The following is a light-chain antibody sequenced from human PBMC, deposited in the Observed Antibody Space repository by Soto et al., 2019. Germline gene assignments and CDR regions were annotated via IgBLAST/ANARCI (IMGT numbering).Light chain of an antibody. Sequence: DIQMTQSPSSVSASVGDRVTITCRASQDINSWLAWYQQKPGKAPKLLIYGASSLQSGVPSRFSGSGSGTDFTLTISGLQPEDVPLYDCQEANCFPYSFGQGTKLEI. CDR3: QEANCFPYS. CDR1: QDINSW. V-gene: IGKV1-12*01. CDR2: GAS. J-gene: IGKJ2*01.